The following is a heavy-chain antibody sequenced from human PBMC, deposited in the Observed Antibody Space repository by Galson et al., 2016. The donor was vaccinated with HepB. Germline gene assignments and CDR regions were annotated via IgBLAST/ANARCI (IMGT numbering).Heavy chain of an antibody. D-gene: IGHD2-2*01. CDR3: AHTSSTSTWTFYYYCTLDV. Sequence: PALVKPTQTLTLTCTFSGFSLSTTGVGVGWIRQPPGKALEWLALIYWDDDKRYSPSLKSRLTITKDTSKTQVVLTITNVDPVDTATYYCAHTSSTSTWTFYYYCTLDVWGQGTTVTVSS. V-gene: IGHV2-5*02. J-gene: IGHJ6*02. CDR2: IYWDDDK. CDR1: GFSLSTTGVG.